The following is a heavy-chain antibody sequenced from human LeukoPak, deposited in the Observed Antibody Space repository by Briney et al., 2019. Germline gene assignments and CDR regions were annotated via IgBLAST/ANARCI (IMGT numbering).Heavy chain of an antibody. CDR3: ARDSYYDSSGYYRGNYYYYMDV. J-gene: IGHJ6*03. CDR1: GFTFSSYW. Sequence: PGGSLGLSCAASGFTFSSYWMSWVRQAPGKGLEWVANIKQDGSEKYYVDSVKGRFTIYRDNAKNSLYLQMNSLRAEDTAVYYCARDSYYDSSGYYRGNYYYYMDVWGKGTTVTVSS. CDR2: IKQDGSEK. D-gene: IGHD3-22*01. V-gene: IGHV3-7*01.